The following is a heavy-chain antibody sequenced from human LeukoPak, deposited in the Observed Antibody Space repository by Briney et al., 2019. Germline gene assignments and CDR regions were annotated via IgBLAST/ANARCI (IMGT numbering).Heavy chain of an antibody. Sequence: SETLSLTCAVYGGSFSGYYWSWIRQPPGKGLEWIGGINHSGSTNYNPSLKSRVTISVDTSKNQFSLKLSSVTAADTAVYYCARARGYYYDSSGYYYGDYWGQGTLVTVSS. J-gene: IGHJ4*02. CDR2: INHSGST. D-gene: IGHD3-22*01. V-gene: IGHV4-34*01. CDR1: GGSFSGYY. CDR3: ARARGYYYDSSGYYYGDY.